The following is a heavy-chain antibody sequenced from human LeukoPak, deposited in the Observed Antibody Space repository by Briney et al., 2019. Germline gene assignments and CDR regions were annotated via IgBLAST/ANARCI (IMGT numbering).Heavy chain of an antibody. D-gene: IGHD3-22*01. CDR2: INPNSGGT. Sequence: GASVMVSCKASGYTFTVYYMHWVRQAPGQGLEWMGWINPNSGGTNYAQTFQGRVTMTRDTSISTAYMELSRLRSDDTAVYYCARVQIPRYYYDSSGYFYYYGMDVWGQGTTVTVSS. V-gene: IGHV1-2*02. CDR1: GYTFTVYY. J-gene: IGHJ6*02. CDR3: ARVQIPRYYYDSSGYFYYYGMDV.